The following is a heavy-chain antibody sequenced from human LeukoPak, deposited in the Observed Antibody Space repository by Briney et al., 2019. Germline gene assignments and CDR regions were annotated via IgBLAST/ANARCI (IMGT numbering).Heavy chain of an antibody. D-gene: IGHD5-12*01. CDR2: IYYSGST. J-gene: IGHJ4*02. CDR3: ASGGSSGYDTPPFDH. Sequence: PSETLSLTCTVSGGSISSYYWSWIRQPPGKGLEWIGYIYYSGSTNYNPSLKSRVTISVDTSKNQFSLKLSSVTAADTAVYYCASGGSSGYDTPPFDHWGQGTLVTVSS. CDR1: GGSISSYY. V-gene: IGHV4-59*01.